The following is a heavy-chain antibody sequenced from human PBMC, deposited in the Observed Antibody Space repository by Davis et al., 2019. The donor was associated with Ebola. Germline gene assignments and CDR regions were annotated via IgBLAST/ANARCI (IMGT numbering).Heavy chain of an antibody. V-gene: IGHV1-69*13. CDR3: SKTTTDDYGDYGDAFDI. D-gene: IGHD4-17*01. CDR2: IIPIFGTA. Sequence: SVKVSCKASGGTFSSYAISWVRQPPGQGLEWMGGIIPIFGTANYAQKFQGRVTITADESTSTAYMELSSLRSGETAVFYCSKTTTDDYGDYGDAFDIWGQGTMVTVSS. J-gene: IGHJ3*02. CDR1: GGTFSSYA.